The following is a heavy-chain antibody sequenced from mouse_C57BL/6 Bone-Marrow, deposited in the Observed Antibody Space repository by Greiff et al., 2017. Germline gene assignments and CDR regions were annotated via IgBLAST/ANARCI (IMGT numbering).Heavy chain of an antibody. CDR3: TAYSFYWYFDV. J-gene: IGHJ1*03. CDR2: IDPENGDT. CDR1: GFNIKDDY. V-gene: IGHV14-4*01. Sequence: DVKLQQSGAELVRPGASVKLSCTASGFNIKDDYMHWVKQRPEQGLEWIGWIDPENGDTEYASKFQGKATITADTASNTAYLQLSSLTSEDTAVYYCTAYSFYWYFDVWGTGTTVTVSS. D-gene: IGHD2-12*01.